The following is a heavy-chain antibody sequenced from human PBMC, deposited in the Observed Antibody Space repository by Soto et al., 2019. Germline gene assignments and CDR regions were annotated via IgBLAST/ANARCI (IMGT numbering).Heavy chain of an antibody. CDR3: AKDPSSVVTAGYFDY. CDR1: GFTFSSYA. CDR2: ISGSGGST. J-gene: IGHJ4*02. V-gene: IGHV3-23*01. Sequence: GGSLRLSCAASGFTFSSYAVSWVRQAPGKGLEWVSAISGSGGSTYYADSVKGRFTISRDNSKNTLYLQMNSLRAEDTAVYYCAKDPSSVVTAGYFDYWGQGTLVTVSS. D-gene: IGHD2-21*02.